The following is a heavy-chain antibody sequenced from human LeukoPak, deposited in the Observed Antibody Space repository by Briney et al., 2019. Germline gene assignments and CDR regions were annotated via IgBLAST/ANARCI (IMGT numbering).Heavy chain of an antibody. CDR1: GFSFSSSW. D-gene: IGHD3-16*01. CDR3: AYYHVNEEPPTF. CDR2: INDDETST. V-gene: IGHV3-74*01. J-gene: IGHJ4*02. Sequence: PGGSLRLSCAASGFSFSSSWMHWVRQVPGKGLGWVSRINDDETSTTYAESVKGRFTISRDNAKNTLYLQMNSLRAEDTAVYYCAYYHVNEEPPTFWGQGTLVTVSS.